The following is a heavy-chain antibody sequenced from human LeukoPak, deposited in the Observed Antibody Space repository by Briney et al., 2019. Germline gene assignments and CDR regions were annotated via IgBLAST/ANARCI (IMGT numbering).Heavy chain of an antibody. Sequence: SETLSLTCAVYGGSFSGYYWSWIRQPAGKGLEWIGRIYTGGSTNYNPSLKSRVTISVDTSKNQFSLKLSSVTAADTAVYYCARMGYGDYDLFDYWGQGTLVTVSS. J-gene: IGHJ4*02. CDR1: GGSFSGYY. D-gene: IGHD4-17*01. CDR2: IYTGGST. V-gene: IGHV4-59*10. CDR3: ARMGYGDYDLFDY.